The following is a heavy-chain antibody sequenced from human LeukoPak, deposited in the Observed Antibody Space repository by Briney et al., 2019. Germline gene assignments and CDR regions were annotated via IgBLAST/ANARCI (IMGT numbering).Heavy chain of an antibody. CDR1: GGSINTHY. J-gene: IGHJ4*02. V-gene: IGHV4-4*07. CDR3: ARGNSSSSCDY. D-gene: IGHD6-6*01. CDR2: IYNNESN. Sequence: PWETLSLTCTVSGGSINTHYWNWIRQPAGRGLEWIARIYNNESNNYNPSLQSRVSISIDKSRNQFSLRLSSVTAADTAVYYCARGNSSSSCDYWGQGTLVTVSS.